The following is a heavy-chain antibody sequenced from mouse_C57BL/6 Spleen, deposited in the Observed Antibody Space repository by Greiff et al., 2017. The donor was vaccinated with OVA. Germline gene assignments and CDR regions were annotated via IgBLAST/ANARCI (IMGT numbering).Heavy chain of an antibody. Sequence: QVQLQQSGPGLVQPSQSLSITCTVSGFSLTSYGVHWVRQPPGKGLEWLGVIWSGGSTDYNAAFISRLSISKDNSKSQVFFKMNSLQADDTAIYYCASHYYGNSPYYYAMDYWGQGTSVTVSS. CDR2: IWSGGST. J-gene: IGHJ4*01. CDR1: GFSLTSYG. CDR3: ASHYYGNSPYYYAMDY. D-gene: IGHD1-1*01. V-gene: IGHV2-4*01.